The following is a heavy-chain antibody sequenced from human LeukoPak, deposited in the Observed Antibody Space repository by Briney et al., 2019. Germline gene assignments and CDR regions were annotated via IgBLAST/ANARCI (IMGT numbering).Heavy chain of an antibody. Sequence: PGGSLRLSCAASGFTFSGYSMNWVRQAPGKGLEWVSSISSSSSYIYYADSVKGRLTISRDNAKNSLYLQMNSLRAEDTAVYYCASQTGTTIYWGQGTLVTVSS. CDR3: ASQTGTTIY. J-gene: IGHJ4*02. V-gene: IGHV3-21*01. D-gene: IGHD1-1*01. CDR2: ISSSSSYI. CDR1: GFTFSGYS.